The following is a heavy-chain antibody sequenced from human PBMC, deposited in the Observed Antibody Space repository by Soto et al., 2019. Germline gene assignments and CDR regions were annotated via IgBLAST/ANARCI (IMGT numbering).Heavy chain of an antibody. J-gene: IGHJ4*01. Sequence: QITLKESGPTLVKPTQTLTLTCTFSGFSLTTSEVGVGWIRQPPGKALEWLALVYWDDDKYYRPSLMRRLTITKDIYKNQVVLTMTNMDPLDTATYYCVHASGAGNSPFFEYWGQGTLVTVSS. CDR2: VYWDDDK. CDR3: VHASGAGNSPFFEY. CDR1: GFSLTTSEVG. D-gene: IGHD6-13*01. V-gene: IGHV2-5*02.